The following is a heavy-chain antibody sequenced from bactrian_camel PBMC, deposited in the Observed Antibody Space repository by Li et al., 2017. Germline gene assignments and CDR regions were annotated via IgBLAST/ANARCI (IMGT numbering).Heavy chain of an antibody. CDR2: IDRDGGT. V-gene: IGHV3S53*01. CDR3: AADQGGCYLEPVWSWEFGY. Sequence: SLRLSCASSGYPYTFDCMGWYRQAPGKEREWVTAIDRDGGTIYADSVKGRFTISKDRAMNTLYLQMNSLKPEDTAMYYCAADQGGCYLEPVWSWEFGYWGQGNKVKVS. CDR1: GYPYTFDC. D-gene: IGHD5*01. J-gene: IGHJ6*01.